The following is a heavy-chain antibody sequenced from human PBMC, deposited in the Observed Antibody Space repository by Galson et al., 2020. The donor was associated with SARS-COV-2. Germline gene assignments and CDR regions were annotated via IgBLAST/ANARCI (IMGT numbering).Heavy chain of an antibody. Sequence: SETLSLTCAVSGGSISSSNWWSWVRQPPGKGLEWIGEIYHSGSTNYNPPLKSRVTISVDKSKNQFSLKLSSVTAADTAVYYCAREETDYDSSGPVYYYYGMDVWGQGTTVTVSS. CDR2: IYHSGST. V-gene: IGHV4-4*02. CDR3: AREETDYDSSGPVYYYYGMDV. J-gene: IGHJ6*02. D-gene: IGHD3-22*01. CDR1: GGSISSSNW.